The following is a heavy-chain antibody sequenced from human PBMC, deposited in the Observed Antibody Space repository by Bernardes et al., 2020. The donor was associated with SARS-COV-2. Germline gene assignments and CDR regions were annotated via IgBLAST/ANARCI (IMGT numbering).Heavy chain of an antibody. Sequence: GRLLSPSRAASGFTLSIYAMGWVRPAPGKGLEWVSAISGRGGSTCYADSVRGRVTISRDNSKNTLYMQMNSLRAEDTAVYYCAKVIAAAGKGGVFDYYYGMDVWGQGTTVTVSS. J-gene: IGHJ6*02. V-gene: IGHV3-23*01. CDR1: GFTLSIYA. D-gene: IGHD6-13*01. CDR2: ISGRGGST. CDR3: AKVIAAAGKGGVFDYYYGMDV.